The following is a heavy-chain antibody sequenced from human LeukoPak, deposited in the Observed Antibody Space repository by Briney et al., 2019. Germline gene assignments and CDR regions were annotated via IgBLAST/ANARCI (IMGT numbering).Heavy chain of an antibody. CDR1: GYTFISCY. Sequence: ASVKVSCKASGYTFISCYMHWVRQAHGQGLEWMGIINPSGGSTSYAQKFQGRVTMTRDTSTSTVYMELSSLRSEDTAVYYCARPITPNWFDPWGQGTLVTVSS. J-gene: IGHJ5*02. V-gene: IGHV1-46*01. CDR3: ARPITPNWFDP. D-gene: IGHD5-24*01. CDR2: INPSGGST.